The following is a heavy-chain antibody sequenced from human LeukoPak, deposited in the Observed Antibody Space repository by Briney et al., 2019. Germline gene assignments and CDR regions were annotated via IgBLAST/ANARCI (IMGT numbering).Heavy chain of an antibody. Sequence: ASVKVSCKASGYIFTNFDISWVRQAPGQGLEWMGWISTYNGNTNYAQKLQGRVTMTTDTSTSTAYMELTSPRSDDTAVYYCARGIHRFDPWGEGTLVTVSS. CDR1: GYIFTNFD. D-gene: IGHD6-13*01. J-gene: IGHJ5*02. CDR3: ARGIHRFDP. V-gene: IGHV1-18*04. CDR2: ISTYNGNT.